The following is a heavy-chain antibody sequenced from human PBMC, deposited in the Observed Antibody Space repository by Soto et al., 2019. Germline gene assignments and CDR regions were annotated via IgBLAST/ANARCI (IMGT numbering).Heavy chain of an antibody. CDR3: ATYSSLDY. V-gene: IGHV3-53*02. J-gene: IGHJ4*02. Sequence: EVQLVETGGGLIQPGGSLRLSCAASGFTVSNNYMSWVRQAPGKGLEWVSLIYSGGSTYYADSVKGRFTISRDNSKNTLYLQMNSLGAEDTAVYYCATYSSLDYWGQGTLVTVSS. D-gene: IGHD6-13*01. CDR2: IYSGGST. CDR1: GFTVSNNY.